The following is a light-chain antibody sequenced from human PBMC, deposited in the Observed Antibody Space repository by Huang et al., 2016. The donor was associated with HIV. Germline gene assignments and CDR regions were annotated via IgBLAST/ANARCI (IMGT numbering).Light chain of an antibody. J-gene: IGKJ2*01. V-gene: IGKV2-28*01. CDR1: QSLLHSNGYNH. Sequence: DIVMTQSPLSLPVTPGEPASISCRPSQSLLHSNGYNHLVWYLRKPGQSPQLLIYLASKRASGVPDRVSGSGSGTDFTLKISGVEAEDIGVYYCMQILQIPYTFGQGTKLEIK. CDR3: MQILQIPYT. CDR2: LAS.